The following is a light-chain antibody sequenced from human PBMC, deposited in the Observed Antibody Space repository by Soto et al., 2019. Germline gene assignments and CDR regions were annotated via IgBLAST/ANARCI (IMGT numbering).Light chain of an antibody. J-gene: IGLJ3*02. Sequence: QSVLTQPASVSGSPGQSITISCTGTSSDVGGYNYVSWYQQHPGKAPKLMIYEVSNRPSGVSNRFSGSKSGNTASLTISGLQAEDEADYYCSLYTRSSTHWVFGGGTKLTVL. CDR2: EVS. CDR3: SLYTRSSTHWV. CDR1: SSDVGGYNY. V-gene: IGLV2-14*01.